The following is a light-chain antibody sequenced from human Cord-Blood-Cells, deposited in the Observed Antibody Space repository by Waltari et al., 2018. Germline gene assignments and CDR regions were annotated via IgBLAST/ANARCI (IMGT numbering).Light chain of an antibody. J-gene: IGKJ4*01. CDR1: QSISSY. CDR2: AAS. V-gene: IGKV1-39*01. Sequence: DIHMTQSPSSLSASVGHRVTITSRASQSISSYFNWYQQKPGKSPKLLIYAASSLQSGVPSRFSGSGSGTDFTLTISILQPEDFATYYCQQSYSTPLTFGGGTKVEIK. CDR3: QQSYSTPLT.